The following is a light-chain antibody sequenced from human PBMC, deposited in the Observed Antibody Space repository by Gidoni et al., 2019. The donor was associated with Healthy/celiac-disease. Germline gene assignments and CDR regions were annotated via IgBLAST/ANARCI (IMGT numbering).Light chain of an antibody. J-gene: IGKJ2*01. CDR1: QSVSSY. CDR2: DAY. V-gene: IGKV3-11*01. Sequence: EIVLTQSPATLSLSLGERATLSCRASQSVSSYLAWYQQKPGQAPRLLIYDAYNRATGIPARFSGSGSGTYFTLTISSLEPEDFAVYYCQQRSNWPSYTFGQGTKLEIK. CDR3: QQRSNWPSYT.